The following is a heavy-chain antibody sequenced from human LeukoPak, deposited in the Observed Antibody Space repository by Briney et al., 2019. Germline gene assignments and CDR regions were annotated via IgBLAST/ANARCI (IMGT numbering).Heavy chain of an antibody. Sequence: SETLSLTCSVSGASIRDYYWTWIRQSPGKGLEWIGYLHYSGSTSYNPSLKSRVTTSVDVPKNQFSLKLTSVTAEDTAIYYCARGYWFDLWGQGTRVTVSS. CDR2: LHYSGST. V-gene: IGHV4-59*08. CDR1: GASIRDYY. J-gene: IGHJ5*02. CDR3: ARGYWFDL.